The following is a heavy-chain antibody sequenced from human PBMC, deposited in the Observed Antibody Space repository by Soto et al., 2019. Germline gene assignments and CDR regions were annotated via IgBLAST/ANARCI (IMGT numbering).Heavy chain of an antibody. CDR1: GASISRNSFY. V-gene: IGHV4-39*01. Sequence: PDTLSLTCTASGASISRNSFYWGGIRQPPGKGLEWIGNIYYSGSTYYNPSLKSRVTISVDTSKNQFSLKLSSVTAADTAVYYCARHNPANYYYYGMDVWGQGTTVT. CDR3: ARHNPANYYYYGMDV. CDR2: IYYSGST. J-gene: IGHJ6*02.